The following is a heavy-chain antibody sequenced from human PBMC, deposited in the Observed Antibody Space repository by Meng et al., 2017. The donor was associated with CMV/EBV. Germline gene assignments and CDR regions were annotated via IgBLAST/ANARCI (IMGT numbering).Heavy chain of an antibody. Sequence: SSVKVSCKASGGTFSSYAISWVRQAPGQGLEWMGGIIPIFGTANYAQKFQGRVTITTDESTSTAYMELSSLRSEDTAVYYCARDRIAAAGSYYYYGMDVWGQGTTVTVSS. V-gene: IGHV1-69*05. J-gene: IGHJ6*02. CDR1: GGTFSSYA. D-gene: IGHD6-13*01. CDR3: ARDRIAAAGSYYYYGMDV. CDR2: IIPIFGTA.